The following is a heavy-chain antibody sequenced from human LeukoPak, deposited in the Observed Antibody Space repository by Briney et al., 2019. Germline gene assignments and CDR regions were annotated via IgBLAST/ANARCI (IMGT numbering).Heavy chain of an antibody. CDR3: ARGAVAATPFDY. Sequence: SVKVSCKASGGTFSSYAISWVRQAPGQGLEWMGGIIPIFGTANYAQKFQGRVTITADESTSTAYMELSSLRSGDTAVYYCARGAVAATPFDYWGQGILVTVSS. CDR2: IIPIFGTA. V-gene: IGHV1-69*13. J-gene: IGHJ4*02. D-gene: IGHD2-15*01. CDR1: GGTFSSYA.